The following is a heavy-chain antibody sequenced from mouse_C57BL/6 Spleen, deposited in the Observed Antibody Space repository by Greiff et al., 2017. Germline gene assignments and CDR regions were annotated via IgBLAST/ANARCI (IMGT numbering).Heavy chain of an antibody. V-gene: IGHV1-80*01. CDR2: IYPGDGDT. D-gene: IGHD2-4*01. Sequence: VQLQQSGAELVKPGASVKISCKASGYAFSSYWMNWVKQRPGKGLEWIGQIYPGDGDTNYNGKLKGKATLTADKSSSTAYMQLSSLTSEDSAVYFCARHFYDYDVDYAMDYWGQGTSVTVSS. CDR3: ARHFYDYDVDYAMDY. CDR1: GYAFSSYW. J-gene: IGHJ4*01.